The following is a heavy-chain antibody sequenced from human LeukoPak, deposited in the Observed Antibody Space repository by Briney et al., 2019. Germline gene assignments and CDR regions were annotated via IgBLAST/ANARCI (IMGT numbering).Heavy chain of an antibody. Sequence: SETLSLTCTVSGGSISSSSYYWGWIRQPPGKGLEWIGSIYYSGSTYYNPSLKSRVTISVDTSKNHFSLKLSSVTAADTAVYYCARDLDIVAYRFFDYWGQGTLVTVSS. D-gene: IGHD5-12*01. CDR3: ARDLDIVAYRFFDY. CDR1: GGSISSSSYY. CDR2: IYYSGST. J-gene: IGHJ4*02. V-gene: IGHV4-39*07.